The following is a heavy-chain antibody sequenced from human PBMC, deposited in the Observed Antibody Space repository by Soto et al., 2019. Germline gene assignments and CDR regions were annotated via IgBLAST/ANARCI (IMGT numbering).Heavy chain of an antibody. CDR2: IMPVFPTP. CDR1: GGTFRTSA. CDR3: ARDKDRQQLGGNYYYIMDV. D-gene: IGHD3-3*02. Sequence: QVQLVQSGAEVKKPGSSVKVSCKTSGGTFRTSAISWVRQAPGQGREWMGGIMPVFPTPDYAQKFQGSVTITADEATSTADMELSSLRSEDTAVYYCARDKDRQQLGGNYYYIMDVWGQGTTVTVSS. V-gene: IGHV1-69*12. J-gene: IGHJ6*01.